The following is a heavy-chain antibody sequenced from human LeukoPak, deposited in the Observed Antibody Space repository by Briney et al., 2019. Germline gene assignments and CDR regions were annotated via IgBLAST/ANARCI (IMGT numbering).Heavy chain of an antibody. CDR2: VWFDGVNK. V-gene: IGHV3-33*01. J-gene: IGHJ4*02. CDR1: GFSFSAFH. D-gene: IGHD2-8*01. CDR3: ASDGVSRFDY. Sequence: PGKSLRLSCAASGFSFSAFHMHWVRQAPGMGLEWVAIVWFDGVNKFYTDSGKGRFTISGDNSKNTLYLQMNSLRVEDTAVYYCASDGVSRFDYWGQGTLVTVSS.